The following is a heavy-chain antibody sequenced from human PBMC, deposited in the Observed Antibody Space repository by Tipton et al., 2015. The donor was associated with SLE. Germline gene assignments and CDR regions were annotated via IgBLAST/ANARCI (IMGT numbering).Heavy chain of an antibody. D-gene: IGHD3-22*01. V-gene: IGHV5-51*03. Sequence: VQLVQSGAEVRKPGESLKISCQGSGYIFTHYWIGWVRQTPGKGLEWMGVIYPEDSDARYSPSVQGHVTISADRSTGTAYLQWNSLQAADNAIYYCARGGSGVRGYFDGYVDSWGQGALVTVSS. CDR2: IYPEDSDA. CDR1: GYIFTHYW. CDR3: ARGGSGVRGYFDGYVDS. J-gene: IGHJ4*02.